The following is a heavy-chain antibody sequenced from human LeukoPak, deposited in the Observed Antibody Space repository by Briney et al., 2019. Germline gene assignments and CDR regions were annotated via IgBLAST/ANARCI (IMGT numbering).Heavy chain of an antibody. CDR3: ATTRGGYWASPLDF. CDR1: GGSISDYH. CDR2: INYSGTT. J-gene: IGHJ4*02. D-gene: IGHD5-12*01. V-gene: IGHV4-59*01. Sequence: SETLSLTCTVSGGSISDYHCNWLRQAPEKGLEWIGYINYSGTTNYNPSLTSRVTISADTSKTQVSLMVWSVTAADTAVYYCATTRGGYWASPLDFWGQGILVTVSS.